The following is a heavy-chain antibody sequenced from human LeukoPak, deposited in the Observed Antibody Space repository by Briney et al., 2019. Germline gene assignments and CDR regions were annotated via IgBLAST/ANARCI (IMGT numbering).Heavy chain of an antibody. Sequence: ASVKVSCKGSGYSFTSYYMHWLRQAPGQGLEWMGRIIPILGIANYAQKFQGRVTITADKSTSTAYMELSSLRSEDTAVYYCARESEMATILVPYYYGMDFWGQGTTVTVSS. CDR1: GYSFTSYY. CDR3: ARESEMATILVPYYYGMDF. J-gene: IGHJ6*02. CDR2: IIPILGIA. V-gene: IGHV1-69*04. D-gene: IGHD5-24*01.